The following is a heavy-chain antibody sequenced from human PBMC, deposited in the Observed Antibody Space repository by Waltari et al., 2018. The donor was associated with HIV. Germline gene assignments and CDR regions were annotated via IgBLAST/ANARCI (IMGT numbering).Heavy chain of an antibody. V-gene: IGHV3-7*01. CDR3: AGESTTGCHFAA. CDR2: IKEDGSKE. CDR1: GFKIDANW. J-gene: IGHJ4*02. Sequence: EVKLLESGGRLVQPGQSLILSCAASGFKIDANWMSWVRQTPGKGLEWVANIKEDGSKEFFVDSVKGRFTISRDNAKNSLFLQMTHLTVDDTAVYFCAGESTTGCHFAAWGQGTQVTVSS. D-gene: IGHD1-1*01.